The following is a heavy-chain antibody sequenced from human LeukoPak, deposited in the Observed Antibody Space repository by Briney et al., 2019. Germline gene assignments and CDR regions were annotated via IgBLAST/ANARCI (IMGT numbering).Heavy chain of an antibody. CDR2: TNHSGST. Sequence: SETLSLTCAVYGGSFSGYYWSWIRQPPGKGLEWIGETNHSGSTNYNPSLKSRVTISVDKSKNQFSLKLSSVTAADTAVYYCARVGVYCGGDCYPGWYFDLWGRGTLVTVSS. V-gene: IGHV4-34*01. CDR1: GGSFSGYY. D-gene: IGHD2-21*02. CDR3: ARVGVYCGGDCYPGWYFDL. J-gene: IGHJ2*01.